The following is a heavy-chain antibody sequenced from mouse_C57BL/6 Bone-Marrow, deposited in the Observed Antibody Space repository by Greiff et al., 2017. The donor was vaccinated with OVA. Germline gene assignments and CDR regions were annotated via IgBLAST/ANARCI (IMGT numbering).Heavy chain of an antibody. Sequence: QVQLKQSGAELVKPGASVKISCKASGYAFSSYWMNWVKQRPGKGLEWIGQIYPGDGDTNYNGKFKGKATLTADKSSSTAYMQLSSLHSEDSAVYFCARSPYYSNSAWFAYWGQGTLVTVSA. CDR2: IYPGDGDT. D-gene: IGHD2-5*01. V-gene: IGHV1-80*01. CDR1: GYAFSSYW. CDR3: ARSPYYSNSAWFAY. J-gene: IGHJ3*01.